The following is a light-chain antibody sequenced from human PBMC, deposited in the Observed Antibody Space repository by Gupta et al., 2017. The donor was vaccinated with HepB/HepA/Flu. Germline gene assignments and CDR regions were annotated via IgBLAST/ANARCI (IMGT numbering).Light chain of an antibody. CDR1: QSISTW. V-gene: IGKV1-5*03. CDR2: MAS. CDR3: QQYDSYSYT. Sequence: DIQMTQSPSTLSASVGDRVTITCRACQSISTWFAWYQQKPGKAPKLLIYMASSLKSAVPSRFSGSGSGTEFTLTISSLQPDDFATYYCQQYDSYSYTFGQGTKLEIK. J-gene: IGKJ2*01.